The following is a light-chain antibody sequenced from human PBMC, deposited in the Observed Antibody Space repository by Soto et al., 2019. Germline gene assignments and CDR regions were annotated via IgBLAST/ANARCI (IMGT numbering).Light chain of an antibody. CDR3: SSYRRGSTYV. Sequence: QSVLTQPASVSGSPGQSITVSCTGTSSDVGGYNYVSWYQQHPGKAPSLMIYDVTNRPSGVSNRFSGSKSGNTASLTISGLQAEDEADYYCSSYRRGSTYVFGTGTKVTVL. V-gene: IGLV2-14*01. CDR2: DVT. CDR1: SSDVGGYNY. J-gene: IGLJ1*01.